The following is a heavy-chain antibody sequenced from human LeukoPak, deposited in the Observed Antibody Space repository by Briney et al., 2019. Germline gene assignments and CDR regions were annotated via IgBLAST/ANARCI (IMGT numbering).Heavy chain of an antibody. CDR2: IIPIFGTA. CDR1: GGTFSSYA. V-gene: IGHV1-69*05. CDR3: ARDAPGYSSSWQNFDY. J-gene: IGHJ4*02. D-gene: IGHD6-13*01. Sequence: ASVKVSCKASGGTFSSYAISWVRQAPGQGLEWMGRIIPIFGTANYAQKFQGRVTITTDESTSTAYMELSSLRSEDTAVYYCARDAPGYSSSWQNFDYWGQGTLVTVSS.